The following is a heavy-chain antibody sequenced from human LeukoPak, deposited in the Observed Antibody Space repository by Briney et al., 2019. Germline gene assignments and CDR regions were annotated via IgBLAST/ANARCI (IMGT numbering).Heavy chain of an antibody. Sequence: SETLSLTCAAYGGSFSGYYWSWIRQPPGKGLEWIGEINDSGSTNYNPSLKSRVTISVDTSKNQFSLKLSTVTAAATALYYCARAGGELLWFGELDFSFDPWGQGTLVTVSS. CDR2: INDSGST. D-gene: IGHD3-10*01. J-gene: IGHJ5*02. V-gene: IGHV4-34*01. CDR3: ARAGGELLWFGELDFSFDP. CDR1: GGSFSGYY.